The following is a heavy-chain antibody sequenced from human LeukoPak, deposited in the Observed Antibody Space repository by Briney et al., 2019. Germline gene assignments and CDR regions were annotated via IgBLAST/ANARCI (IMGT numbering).Heavy chain of an antibody. Sequence: ASVKVSCKASGYTFTSYGISWVRQAPGQGLEWMGWISAYNGDTNFAQKFQGRVSMTTDTSTSTAYMELRSLRSDDTAVYYCARDPTVVAPSSWFDPWGQGTLVTVSS. D-gene: IGHD4-23*01. CDR2: ISAYNGDT. V-gene: IGHV1-18*01. CDR3: ARDPTVVAPSSWFDP. CDR1: GYTFTSYG. J-gene: IGHJ5*02.